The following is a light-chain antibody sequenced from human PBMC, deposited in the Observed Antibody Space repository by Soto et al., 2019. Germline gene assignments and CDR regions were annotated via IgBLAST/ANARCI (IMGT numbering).Light chain of an antibody. Sequence: ELVMTQSPATLSVSPGERATLSCRASQSVITNVAWYQQKPGQAPSLLLYGASTRATEIQTSFSGSRSGTEITLTIRSLQSEDVAVYYCQHDRPWLMFTLGQGTKVEIK. CDR2: GAS. CDR1: QSVITN. J-gene: IGKJ2*01. V-gene: IGKV3-15*01. CDR3: QHDRPWLMFT.